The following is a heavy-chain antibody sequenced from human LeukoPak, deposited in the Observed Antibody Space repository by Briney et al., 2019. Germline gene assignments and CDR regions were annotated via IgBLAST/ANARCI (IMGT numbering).Heavy chain of an antibody. V-gene: IGHV4-38-2*01. Sequence: KSSEALSLTCAVSGYSISSGYYWGWIRQPPGKVLEWIGSIYHSGSTYYNPSLKSRVTISVDTSKNQFSLKLSSVTAADTAEYYCARLLAPEAHIDYWGQGTLVTVSS. D-gene: IGHD6-25*01. J-gene: IGHJ4*02. CDR1: GYSISSGYY. CDR2: IYHSGST. CDR3: ARLLAPEAHIDY.